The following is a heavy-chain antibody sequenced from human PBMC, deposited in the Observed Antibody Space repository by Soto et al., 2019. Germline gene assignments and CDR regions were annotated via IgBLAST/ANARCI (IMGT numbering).Heavy chain of an antibody. Sequence: PGGSLRLSCAASGFTFSSYAMSWVRQAPGKGLEWVSAISGSGGSTYYADSVKGRFTISRDNSKNTLYLQMNSLRAEDTAVYYCAKDLSVTFGGVIAYDYWGQGTLVTVSS. CDR1: GFTFSSYA. CDR2: ISGSGGST. D-gene: IGHD3-16*02. V-gene: IGHV3-23*01. CDR3: AKDLSVTFGGVIAYDY. J-gene: IGHJ4*02.